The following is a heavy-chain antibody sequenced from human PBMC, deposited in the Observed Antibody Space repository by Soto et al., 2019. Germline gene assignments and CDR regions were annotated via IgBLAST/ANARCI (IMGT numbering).Heavy chain of an antibody. CDR2: ISYDGSNK. J-gene: IGHJ6*02. D-gene: IGHD6-19*01. V-gene: IGHV3-30*18. Sequence: GSLRLSCAASGFTFSSYGMHWVRQAPGKGLEWVAVISYDGSNKYYADSVKGRFTISRDNSKNTLYLQMNSLRAEDTAVYYCAKDRAQWLSYYYYYGMDVWGQGTTVTVSS. CDR1: GFTFSSYG. CDR3: AKDRAQWLSYYYYYGMDV.